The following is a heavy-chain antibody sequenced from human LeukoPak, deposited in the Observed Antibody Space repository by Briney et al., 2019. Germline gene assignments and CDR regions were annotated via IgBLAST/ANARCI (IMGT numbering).Heavy chain of an antibody. CDR2: IYSGGST. D-gene: IGHD2-2*01. Sequence: GGSLRLSCAASGFTVSSNYMSWVRQAPGKGLEWVSVIYSGGSTYYADSVKGRFTISRHNSKNTLYLQMNSLRAEDTAVYYCARLMVVPAAPSYFDYWGQGTLVTVSP. CDR1: GFTVSSNY. J-gene: IGHJ4*02. V-gene: IGHV3-53*04. CDR3: ARLMVVPAAPSYFDY.